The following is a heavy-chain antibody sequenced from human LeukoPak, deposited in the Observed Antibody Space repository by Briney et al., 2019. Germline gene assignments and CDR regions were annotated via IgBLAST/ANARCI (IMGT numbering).Heavy chain of an antibody. Sequence: GRSLRLSCAASGFTVSSYGMHWVRQAPGKGLEWVAVISYDGSNKYYADSVKGRFTISRDNSKNTLYLQMNSLRAEDTAVYYCAKPWGPYSSGWYYFDYWGQGTLVTVSS. J-gene: IGHJ4*02. V-gene: IGHV3-30*18. CDR2: ISYDGSNK. CDR1: GFTVSSYG. CDR3: AKPWGPYSSGWYYFDY. D-gene: IGHD6-19*01.